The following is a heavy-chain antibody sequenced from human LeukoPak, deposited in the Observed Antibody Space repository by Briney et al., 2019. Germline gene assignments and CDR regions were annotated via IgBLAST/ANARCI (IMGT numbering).Heavy chain of an antibody. V-gene: IGHV1-69*13. D-gene: IGHD1-20*01. CDR3: ARDGYNWNDGAFDY. CDR2: IIPIFGTA. Sequence: GASVKVSCKASGFTFTTYGFSWVRQAPGQGLEWMGGIIPIFGTANYAQKFQGRVTITADESTSTAYMELSSLRSEDTAVYYCARDGYNWNDGAFDYWGQGTLVTVSS. J-gene: IGHJ4*02. CDR1: GFTFTTYG.